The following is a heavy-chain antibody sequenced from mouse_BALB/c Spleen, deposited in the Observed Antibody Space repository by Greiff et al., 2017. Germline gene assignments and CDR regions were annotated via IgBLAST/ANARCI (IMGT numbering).Heavy chain of an antibody. CDR2: INPYNGAT. D-gene: IGHD2-3*01. CDR3: ARDYDGNAMDY. CDR1: GYSFTGYY. Sequence: VQLKQSGPELVKPGASVKISCKASGYSFTGYYMHWVKQSHVKSLEWIGRINPYNGATSYNQNFKDKASLTVDKSSSTAYMELHSLTSEDSAVYYCARDYDGNAMDYWGQGTSVTVSS. V-gene: IGHV1-31*01. J-gene: IGHJ4*01.